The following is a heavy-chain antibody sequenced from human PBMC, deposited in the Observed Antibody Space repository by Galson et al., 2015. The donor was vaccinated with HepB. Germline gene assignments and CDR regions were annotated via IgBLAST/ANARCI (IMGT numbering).Heavy chain of an antibody. V-gene: IGHV3-11*06. Sequence: SLRLSCAASGFTFRDYYMTWIRQAPGKGLEWISYISGDNNYINYADSVKGRFTISRDNTKNSPYLQMSSLRVDDTAVYYCARDRRADYGDYRGWLDPWGQGILVTVSS. CDR3: ARDRRADYGDYRGWLDP. CDR1: GFTFRDYY. CDR2: ISGDNNYI. J-gene: IGHJ5*02. D-gene: IGHD4-17*01.